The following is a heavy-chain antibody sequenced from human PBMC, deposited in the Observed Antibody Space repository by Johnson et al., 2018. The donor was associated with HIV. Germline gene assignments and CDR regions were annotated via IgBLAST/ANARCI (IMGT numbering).Heavy chain of an antibody. CDR1: GFTFRSYA. CDR3: ARLPSGYNRDTFNI. J-gene: IGHJ3*02. V-gene: IGHV3-30-3*01. Sequence: QVQLVESGGGVVQPGRSLRLSCAASGFTFRSYAMHWVRQAPGKGLEWVAVISYHGTNKYYADSVKGRFTISRDNSKNILYLQMNSLRAEDTATYYCARLPSGYNRDTFNIWGQGTMVTVYS. CDR2: ISYHGTNK. D-gene: IGHD5-18*01.